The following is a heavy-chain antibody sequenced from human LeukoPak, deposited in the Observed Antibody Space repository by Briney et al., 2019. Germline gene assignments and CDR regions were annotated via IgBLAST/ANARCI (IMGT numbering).Heavy chain of an antibody. V-gene: IGHV1-2*06. J-gene: IGHJ4*02. CDR1: GYTFTDYY. CDR3: TRDRKGDYDLADY. CDR2: INPDGGGT. D-gene: IGHD4-17*01. Sequence: ASVKVSCKASGYTFTDYYMHWVRQAPGQGLEWMGRINPDGGGTNDVQKFQGRVTMTRDTSVNTVYMELSRLTSDDTAVYYCTRDRKGDYDLADYWGQGTLVTVSS.